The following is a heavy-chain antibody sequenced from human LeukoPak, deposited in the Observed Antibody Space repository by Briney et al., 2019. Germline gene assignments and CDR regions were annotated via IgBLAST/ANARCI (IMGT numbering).Heavy chain of an antibody. D-gene: IGHD2-2*01. Sequence: ASVKVSCKASGGTFSSYAISWVRQAPGQGLEWMGWISAYNGNTNYAQKLQGRVTMTTGTSTSTAYMELRSLRSDDTAVYYCARDRSSVWFDYWGQGTLVTVSS. CDR3: ARDRSSVWFDY. V-gene: IGHV1-18*01. CDR2: ISAYNGNT. CDR1: GGTFSSYA. J-gene: IGHJ4*02.